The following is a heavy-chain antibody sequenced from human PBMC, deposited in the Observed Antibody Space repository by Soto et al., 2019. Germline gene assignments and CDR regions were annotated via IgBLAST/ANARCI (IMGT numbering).Heavy chain of an antibody. CDR2: IIPIFGTA. D-gene: IGHD2-2*01. CDR1: GDTFSSYA. CDR3: ASGVVTADNEEYDFDF. J-gene: IGHJ4*02. V-gene: IGHV1-69*01. Sequence: QVQLVQSGAEVKKPGSSVKVSCKASGDTFSSYAISWVRQAPGQGLEWMGGIIPIFGTANYAQKFQGRGTITADESTTTAHRDLSRLRSEDTGAYYSASGVVTADNEEYDFDFWGQGTLVTVSS.